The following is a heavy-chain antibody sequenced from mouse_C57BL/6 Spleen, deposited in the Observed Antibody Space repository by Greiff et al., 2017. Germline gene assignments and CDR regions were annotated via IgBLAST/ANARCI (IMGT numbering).Heavy chain of an antibody. CDR3: TRGRLGRFDY. CDR2: IDPETGGT. V-gene: IGHV1-15*01. D-gene: IGHD4-1*01. CDR1: GYTFTDYE. Sequence: VQLQQSGAELVRPGASVTLSCKASGYTFTDYEMPWVKQTPVHGLEWIGAIDPETGGTAYNQKFKGKAILTADKASSKAYMELRSLTSEDSAVYYCTRGRLGRFDYWGQGTTLTVSS. J-gene: IGHJ2*01.